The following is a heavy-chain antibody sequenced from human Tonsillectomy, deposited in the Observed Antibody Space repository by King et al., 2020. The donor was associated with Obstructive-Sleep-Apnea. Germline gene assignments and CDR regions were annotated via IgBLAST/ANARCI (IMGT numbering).Heavy chain of an antibody. V-gene: IGHV3-21*01. J-gene: IGHJ6*02. CDR2: ISSSSSYI. CDR3: ARGGAGIAAAGPLYYYGMDV. CDR1: GFTFSSYS. Sequence: VQLVESGGGLVKPGGSLRLSCAASGFTFSSYSMNWVRQAPGKGLEWVSSISSSSSYIYYADSVKGRFTIPRDNAKNSLYLQMNSLRAEDTAVYYCARGGAGIAAAGPLYYYGMDVWGQGTTVTVSS. D-gene: IGHD6-13*01.